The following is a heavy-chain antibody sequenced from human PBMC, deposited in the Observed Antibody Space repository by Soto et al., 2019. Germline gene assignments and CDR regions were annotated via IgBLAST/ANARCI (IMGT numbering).Heavy chain of an antibody. CDR2: ISAYNGNT. V-gene: IGHV1-18*01. Sequence: GASVKVSCKASGYTFTSYGISWVRQAPGQGLEWMGWISAYNGNTNYAQKLQGRVTMTTDTSTSTAYMELRSLRSDDTAVYYCASGGGVYDSSGYYYQLGAFDIWGQGTMVTVSS. J-gene: IGHJ3*02. CDR3: ASGGGVYDSSGYYYQLGAFDI. CDR1: GYTFTSYG. D-gene: IGHD3-22*01.